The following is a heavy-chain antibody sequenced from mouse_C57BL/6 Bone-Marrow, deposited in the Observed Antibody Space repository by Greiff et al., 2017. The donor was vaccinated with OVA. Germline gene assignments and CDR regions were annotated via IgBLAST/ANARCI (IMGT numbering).Heavy chain of an antibody. CDR2: IYPGSGST. V-gene: IGHV1-55*01. CDR3: AITTGVATRGYFDV. Sequence: QVQLQQPGAELVKPGASVKMSCKASGYTFTSYWITWVKQRPGQGLEWIGDIYPGSGSTNYNEKFKSKATLTVDTSSSTAYMQLSSLTSEDSAVYYSAITTGVATRGYFDVWGTGTTVTVSS. CDR1: GYTFTSYW. D-gene: IGHD1-1*01. J-gene: IGHJ1*03.